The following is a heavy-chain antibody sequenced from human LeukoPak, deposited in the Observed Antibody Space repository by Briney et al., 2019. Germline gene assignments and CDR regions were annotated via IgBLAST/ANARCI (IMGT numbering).Heavy chain of an antibody. CDR2: ITGSGGDT. Sequence: PGGSLRLSCAASGFNFRSYAMRWVRQAPGKGLEWVSGITGSGGDTYYADSVKGRFTISRDNSKNTLYLQMNSLSAEDTTVYYCAKDFLASYYDSSGRGPADYWGQGTLVTVSS. D-gene: IGHD3-22*01. CDR3: AKDFLASYYDSSGRGPADY. V-gene: IGHV3-23*01. CDR1: GFNFRSYA. J-gene: IGHJ4*02.